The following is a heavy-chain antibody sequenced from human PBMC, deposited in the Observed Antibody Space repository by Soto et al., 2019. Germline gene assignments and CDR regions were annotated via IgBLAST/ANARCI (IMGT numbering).Heavy chain of an antibody. J-gene: IGHJ1*01. V-gene: IGHV1-18*01. CDR1: GYTFTSYG. D-gene: IGHD6-13*01. Sequence: GASVKVSCKASGYTFTSYGISWVRQAPGQGLEWMGWISAYNGNTNYAQKLQGRVTMTTDTSTSTAYMELRSLRSDDTAVYYCARARIAAAGHADLKWSRSYLPWGQGTLVTVSS. CDR3: ARARIAAAGHADLKWSRSYLP. CDR2: ISAYNGNT.